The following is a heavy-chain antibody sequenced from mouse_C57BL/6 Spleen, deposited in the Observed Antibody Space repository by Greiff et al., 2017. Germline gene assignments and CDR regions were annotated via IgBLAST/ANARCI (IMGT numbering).Heavy chain of an antibody. Sequence: QVQLKESGAELARPGASVKLSCKASGYTFTSYGMSWVKQRTGQGLEWIGEIYPRSGNTYYNEKFKGKATLTADKSSSTAYMELRSLTSEDSAVYFCAIGDYPYAMDYWGQGTSVTVSS. J-gene: IGHJ4*01. CDR2: IYPRSGNT. CDR1: GYTFTSYG. V-gene: IGHV1-81*01. D-gene: IGHD1-1*02. CDR3: AIGDYPYAMDY.